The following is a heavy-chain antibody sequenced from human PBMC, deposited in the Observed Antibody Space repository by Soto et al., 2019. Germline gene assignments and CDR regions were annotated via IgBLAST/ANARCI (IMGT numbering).Heavy chain of an antibody. V-gene: IGHV3-23*01. J-gene: IGHJ4*02. Sequence: GGSLRLSCAVSGFTFSTYAMSWVRQAPGKGLEWVAGIRGSGGSIYYPDSVKGRFTISRANSKNTLYLQMNSLRVEDTALYYCAKDRGSSWYESVDYWGQGTLVTVSS. CDR2: IRGSGGSI. CDR1: GFTFSTYA. CDR3: AKDRGSSWYESVDY. D-gene: IGHD6-13*01.